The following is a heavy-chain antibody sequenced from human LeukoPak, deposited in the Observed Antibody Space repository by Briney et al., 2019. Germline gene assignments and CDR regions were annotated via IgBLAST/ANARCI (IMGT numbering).Heavy chain of an antibody. D-gene: IGHD3-16*01. J-gene: IGHJ5*02. V-gene: IGHV3-7*01. Sequence: QAGGSLRLSCAASGFTFSSYWMSWVRQAPGKGLEWVANIKQDGSEKYYVDSVKGRFTISRDNAKNSLYLQMNSLRAEDTAVYYCARANLGDLESDWFDPWGQGTLVTVSS. CDR3: ARANLGDLESDWFDP. CDR2: IKQDGSEK. CDR1: GFTFSSYW.